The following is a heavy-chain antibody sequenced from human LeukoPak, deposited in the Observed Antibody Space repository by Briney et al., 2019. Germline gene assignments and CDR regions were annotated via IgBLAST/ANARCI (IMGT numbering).Heavy chain of an antibody. V-gene: IGHV3-7*01. J-gene: IGHJ3*02. CDR2: IKQDGSEK. CDR3: ARDLRGYYSDDAFDI. D-gene: IGHD3-22*01. CDR1: GFTVSSNY. Sequence: QAGGSLRLSCAASGFTVSSNYMSWVRQAPGKGLEWVANIKQDGSEKYYVDSVKGRFTISRDNAKNSLYLQMNSLRAEDTAVYYCARDLRGYYSDDAFDIWGQGTLVTVSS.